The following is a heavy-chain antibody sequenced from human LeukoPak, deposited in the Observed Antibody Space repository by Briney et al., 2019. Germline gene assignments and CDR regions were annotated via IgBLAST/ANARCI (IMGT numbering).Heavy chain of an antibody. CDR2: INTNTGNP. J-gene: IGHJ6*03. CDR3: AREGVDPSSWYRRYYYYMDV. D-gene: IGHD6-13*01. CDR1: GYTFTNYA. Sequence: GASVKVPCKASGYTFTNYAMNWVRQAPGQGLEWMGWINTNTGNPTYAQGFTGRFVFSLDTSVSTAYLQISSLKAEDTAVYYCAREGVDPSSWYRRYYYYMDVWGKGTTVTVSS. V-gene: IGHV7-4-1*02.